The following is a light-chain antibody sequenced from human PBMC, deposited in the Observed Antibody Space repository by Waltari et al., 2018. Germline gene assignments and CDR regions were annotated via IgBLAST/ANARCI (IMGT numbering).Light chain of an antibody. V-gene: IGKV3-20*01. CDR3: QQYGSSSFT. J-gene: IGKJ2*01. CDR2: GTS. Sequence: EIVLTQSPGTLSLSPGERATLPRRASQSVSTSYLAWYQQKPGQAPRLLLYGTSSRAAGIPDRFSGSGSGTDFTLTISRLEPEDFAVYYCQQYGSSSFTFGQGTKLEIK. CDR1: QSVSTSY.